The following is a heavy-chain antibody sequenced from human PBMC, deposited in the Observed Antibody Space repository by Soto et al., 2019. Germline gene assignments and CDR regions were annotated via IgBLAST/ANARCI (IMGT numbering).Heavy chain of an antibody. CDR1: GFTFSTYW. D-gene: IGHD3-16*01. Sequence: EVQLVASGGGLVQPGGSLRLSCAASGFTFSTYWMTWVRQPPGKGLEWVANMDQDGSERYYVDSVRGRFTVSRDNAKNSLYLQMNSLRAEDTAVYYCVCGGNFFIYWGQGTLVTVSP. V-gene: IGHV3-7*01. J-gene: IGHJ4*02. CDR3: VCGGNFFIY. CDR2: MDQDGSER.